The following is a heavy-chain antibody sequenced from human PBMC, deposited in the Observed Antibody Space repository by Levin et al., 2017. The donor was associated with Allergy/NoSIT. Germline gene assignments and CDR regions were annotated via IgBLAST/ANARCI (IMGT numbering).Heavy chain of an antibody. V-gene: IGHV3-23*01. Sequence: GGSLRLSCAASGFTFSNYAMSWVRQAPGKGLEWISAITNSGRTYYADSVKGRFTVSRDNSKNTLYLQMNSLRADDTAVYYCAKEMPTVGPVFDYWGQGTLVTVSS. CDR2: ITNSGRT. J-gene: IGHJ4*02. CDR1: GFTFSNYA. CDR3: AKEMPTVGPVFDY. D-gene: IGHD4-23*01.